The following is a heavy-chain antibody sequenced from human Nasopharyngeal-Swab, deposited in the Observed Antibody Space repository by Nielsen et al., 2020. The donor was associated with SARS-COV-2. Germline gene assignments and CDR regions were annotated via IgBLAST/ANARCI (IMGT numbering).Heavy chain of an antibody. J-gene: IGHJ2*01. CDR3: ARDGRSSWYFDL. CDR1: GGSISSYY. Sequence: GSLRLSCTVSGGSISSYYWSWIRQPPGKGLEWIGYIYYSGSTNYNPSLKSRVTISADTSKNQFSLKLSSVTAADTAIYYCARDGRSSWYFDLWGRGTLVTVTS. V-gene: IGHV4-59*01. CDR2: IYYSGST.